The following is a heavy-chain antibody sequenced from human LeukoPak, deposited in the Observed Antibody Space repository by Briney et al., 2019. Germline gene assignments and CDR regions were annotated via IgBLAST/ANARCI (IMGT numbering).Heavy chain of an antibody. CDR3: ARGWSNSGRSGPIDY. V-gene: IGHV4-59*01. J-gene: IGHJ4*02. CDR1: GGSISGYY. CDR2: IFYSGST. D-gene: IGHD6-19*01. Sequence: SETLSLTCTVSGGSISGYYWNWIRQPPGKGLEWIGYIFYSGSTYYNPSLKSRVTISVDTSKNQFSLKLSSVTAADTAVYYCARGWSNSGRSGPIDYWGQGTLVTVSS.